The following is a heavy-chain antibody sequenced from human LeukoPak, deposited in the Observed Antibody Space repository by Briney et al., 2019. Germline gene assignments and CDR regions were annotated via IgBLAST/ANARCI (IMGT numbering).Heavy chain of an antibody. CDR3: AKMVHTEQWLVPFDY. CDR2: ISGSGGST. Sequence: QPGGSLRLPCAASGFTFSNFAMNWVRQAPGKGLEWVSTISGSGGSTYYADSVKGRFTISRDHSKNTLYLQMNSLRAEDTAVYYCAKMVHTEQWLVPFDYWGQGTLVTVSS. D-gene: IGHD6-19*01. CDR1: GFTFSNFA. V-gene: IGHV3-23*01. J-gene: IGHJ4*02.